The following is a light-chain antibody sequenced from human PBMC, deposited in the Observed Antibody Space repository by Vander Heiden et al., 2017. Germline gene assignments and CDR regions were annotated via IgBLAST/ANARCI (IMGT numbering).Light chain of an antibody. V-gene: IGLV2-11*01. Sequence: QSALTQPRSVSGSPGQSVTISCTGTSSDVGAYNYVSWYQQHPGKAPKGRMYDVTYRPSGVPDRFSGSKSGNTESLTISGLQAEDDADDYCYSYAGSYRWILGGGTKLTVL. J-gene: IGLJ2*01. CDR2: DVT. CDR3: YSYAGSYRWI. CDR1: SSDVGAYNY.